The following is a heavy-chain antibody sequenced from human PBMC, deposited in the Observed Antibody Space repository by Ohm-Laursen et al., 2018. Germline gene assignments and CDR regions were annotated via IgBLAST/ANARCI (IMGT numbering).Heavy chain of an antibody. D-gene: IGHD3-10*01. J-gene: IGHJ4*02. CDR3: AHREMLRGVITY. CDR1: GFSLAISGVG. Sequence: TQTLTLTCTFSGFSLAISGVGVGWIRQPPGKALEWLALIYWNDDKRYSPSLKSRLTITKDTSKNQVVLTMTNMDPVDTATYYCAHREMLRGVITYWGQGTLVTVSS. V-gene: IGHV2-5*01. CDR2: IYWNDDK.